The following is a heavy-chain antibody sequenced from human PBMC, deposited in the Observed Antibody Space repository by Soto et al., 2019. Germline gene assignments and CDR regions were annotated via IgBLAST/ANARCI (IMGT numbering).Heavy chain of an antibody. J-gene: IGHJ5*02. CDR1: GFSLSTSGVG. Sequence: QITLKESGPTLVKPTQPLTLTCTFSGFSLSTSGVGVGWIRQPPGKALEWLALIYWDDDKRYSPSLKSRLTITKDTSKNQVVLTMTNMDPVDTATYYGAHRVRDDFWSGYDWFDPWGQGTLVTVSS. V-gene: IGHV2-5*02. CDR2: IYWDDDK. CDR3: AHRVRDDFWSGYDWFDP. D-gene: IGHD3-3*01.